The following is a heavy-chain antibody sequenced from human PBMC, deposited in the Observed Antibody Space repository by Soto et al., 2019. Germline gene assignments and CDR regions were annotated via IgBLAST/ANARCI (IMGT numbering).Heavy chain of an antibody. CDR1: GGTFSCYY. V-gene: IGHV4-34*01. CDR2: INHSGST. Sequence: PSGTLSLTCAVYGGTFSCYYWSGIRQPPGKGLEWIGEINHSGSTNYNPSLKSRVTISVDTSKNQFSLKLSSVTAADTAVYYCARITLVGATTIDYWGQGTLLTVSS. CDR3: ARITLVGATTIDY. J-gene: IGHJ4*02. D-gene: IGHD1-26*01.